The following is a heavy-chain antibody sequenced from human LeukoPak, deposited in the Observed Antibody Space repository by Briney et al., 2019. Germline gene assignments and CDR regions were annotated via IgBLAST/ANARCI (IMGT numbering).Heavy chain of an antibody. CDR3: AREASDVGYYDSSGEDWFDP. CDR2: ISYDGSNK. V-gene: IGHV3-30-3*01. J-gene: IGHJ5*02. CDR1: GFTFSSYA. Sequence: PGRSLRLSCAASGFTFSSYAMHWVRQAPGKGLEWVAVISYDGSNKYYADSVKGRFTISRDNSKNTLYLQMNSLRAEDTAVYYCAREASDVGYYDSSGEDWFDPWGQGTLVTVSS. D-gene: IGHD3-22*01.